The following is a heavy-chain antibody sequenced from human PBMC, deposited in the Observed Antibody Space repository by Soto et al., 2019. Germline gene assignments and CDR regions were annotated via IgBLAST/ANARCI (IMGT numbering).Heavy chain of an antibody. CDR3: ARTTIRAPRNWFDP. Sequence: QVQLVQSGAEVKKPGSSVKVSCKASGGTFSSYAISWVRQAPGQGLEWMGGIIPIFGTANYAQKFQGRVTITADESTSTAYMELSSLRSEDXXXXXXARTTIRAPRNWFDPWGQGTLVTV. CDR1: GGTFSSYA. V-gene: IGHV1-69*01. D-gene: IGHD3-9*01. J-gene: IGHJ5*02. CDR2: IIPIFGTA.